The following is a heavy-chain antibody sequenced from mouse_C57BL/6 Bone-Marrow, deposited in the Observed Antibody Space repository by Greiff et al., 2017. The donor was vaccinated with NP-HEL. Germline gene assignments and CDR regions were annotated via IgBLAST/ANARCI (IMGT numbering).Heavy chain of an antibody. D-gene: IGHD3-2*02. Sequence: VQLQQSGPGLVKPSQSLFLTCSITGFPITSGYYWIWIRQSPGNPLEWLGYITHSGETFYNPSLQGPISITRETSTNQFFLQLNAVTTEDTAMYYCAGDSAGYGNFDYWGQGTPLTVSS. CDR3: AGDSAGYGNFDY. CDR1: GFPITSGYY. CDR2: ITHSGET. V-gene: IGHV12-3*01. J-gene: IGHJ2*01.